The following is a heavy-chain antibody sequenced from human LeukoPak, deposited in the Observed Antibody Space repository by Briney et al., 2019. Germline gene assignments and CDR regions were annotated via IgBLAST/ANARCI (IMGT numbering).Heavy chain of an antibody. Sequence: GGSLRLSWAASGVTFSSYWKSWVRQAPGKGLEWVANIKKDGSEKYYVDSVKGRFTISRGNAKTSLYLQMNSLRAEDTAVYYCARDWFHAIDYWGQGTLVTVSS. CDR1: GVTFSSYW. J-gene: IGHJ4*02. D-gene: IGHD2/OR15-2a*01. V-gene: IGHV3-7*01. CDR2: IKKDGSEK. CDR3: ARDWFHAIDY.